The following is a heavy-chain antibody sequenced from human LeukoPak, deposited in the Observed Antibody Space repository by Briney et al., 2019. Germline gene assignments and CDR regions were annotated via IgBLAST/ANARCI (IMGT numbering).Heavy chain of an antibody. J-gene: IGHJ5*02. CDR2: IYHSGST. Sequence: SETLSLTCAVSGGSISSGGYSWSWIRQPPGKGLEWIGYIYHSGSTYYNPSLKSRVTISVDTSKNQFSLKLSSVTAADTAVYYCSRGYCSSTSCRKNWFDPWGQGTLVTVSS. D-gene: IGHD2-2*01. CDR1: GGSISSGGYS. V-gene: IGHV4-30-2*01. CDR3: SRGYCSSTSCRKNWFDP.